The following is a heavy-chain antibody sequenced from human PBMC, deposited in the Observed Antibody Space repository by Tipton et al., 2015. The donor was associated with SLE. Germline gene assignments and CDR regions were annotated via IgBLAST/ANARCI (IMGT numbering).Heavy chain of an antibody. CDR3: VRERKYVVRFRELVAPDL. V-gene: IGHV4-34*01. D-gene: IGHD1-26*01. J-gene: IGHJ3*01. Sequence: LRLSCAVYGGSFSDYYWSWIRQTPGEGLEWIGEINHTGGTNYNPSLESRVTMYVDTSKNQFSLKLSSVTAADTAMYYCVRERKYVVRFRELVAPDLWGQGTAITVSS. CDR2: INHTGGT. CDR1: GGSFSDYY.